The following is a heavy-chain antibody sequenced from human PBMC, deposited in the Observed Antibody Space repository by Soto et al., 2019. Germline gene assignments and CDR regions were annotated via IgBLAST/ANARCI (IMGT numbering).Heavy chain of an antibody. CDR1: GFTFSSYG. CDR2: ISYDGSNK. D-gene: IGHD3-10*01. J-gene: IGHJ4*02. Sequence: PGGSLRLSCAASGFTFSSYGMHWVRQAPGKGLEWVAVISYDGSNKYYADSVKGRFTISRDNSKNTLYLQMDSLRAEDTAVYYCAKDSYKSMGPFDYWGQGTLVTVSS. CDR3: AKDSYKSMGPFDY. V-gene: IGHV3-30*18.